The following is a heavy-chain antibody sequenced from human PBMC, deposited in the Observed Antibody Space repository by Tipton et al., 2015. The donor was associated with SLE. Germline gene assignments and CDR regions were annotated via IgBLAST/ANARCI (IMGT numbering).Heavy chain of an antibody. CDR2: ISYDGSNK. D-gene: IGHD6-19*01. Sequence: SLRLSCAASGFTFSSYAMHWVRQAPGKGLEWVAVISYDGSNKYYADSVKGRFTISRDNSKNTLYLQMNSLRAEDTAVYYCARGFEAYSSGWDGYWGQGTLVTVSS. V-gene: IGHV3-30-3*01. J-gene: IGHJ4*02. CDR3: ARGFEAYSSGWDGY. CDR1: GFTFSSYA.